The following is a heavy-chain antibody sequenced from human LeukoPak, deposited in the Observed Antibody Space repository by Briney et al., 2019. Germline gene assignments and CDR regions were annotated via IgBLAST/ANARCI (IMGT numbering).Heavy chain of an antibody. CDR1: GFPFRSYG. J-gene: IGHJ4*02. D-gene: IGHD6-13*01. CDR2: IRYDGSNK. Sequence: GGSLRFSGAASGFPFRSYGMNWVRQAPGKGLEWVAFIRYDGSNKSYADSVKGRFTISRDNSKNTLYLQMNSLRAEDTAVYYCARGFRAAAGTEVDLDYWGQGTLVTVSS. CDR3: ARGFRAAAGTEVDLDY. V-gene: IGHV3-30*02.